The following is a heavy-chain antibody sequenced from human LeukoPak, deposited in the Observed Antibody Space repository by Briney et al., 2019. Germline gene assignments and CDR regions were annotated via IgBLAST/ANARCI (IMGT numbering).Heavy chain of an antibody. CDR3: ARGRMAMAGSYEY. V-gene: IGHV3-7*05. CDR1: GITFGSYW. J-gene: IGHJ4*02. Sequence: PGGSLRLSCAASGITFGSYWMTWVRQAPGKGLECVANIKPDVSEKHYVDSVEGRFTISRDNAKKSLFLEMNSLRAEDTAVYYCARGRMAMAGSYEYWGQGTLVTVSS. CDR2: IKPDVSEK. D-gene: IGHD6-19*01.